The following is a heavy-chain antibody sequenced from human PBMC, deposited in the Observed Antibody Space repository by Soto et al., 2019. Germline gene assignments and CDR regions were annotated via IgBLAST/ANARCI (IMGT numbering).Heavy chain of an antibody. J-gene: IGHJ4*02. Sequence: EVQLLESGGGLVQPGGSLRLSCAASGFTFSSYAMSWVRQAPGKGLEWVSAISGSGGSTYYADSVKGRFTISRDNSKNTLYLQMNSLRAEDTAVYYCAKDRGPHSSGYCTFDYWGQGTLVTVSS. CDR2: ISGSGGST. CDR1: GFTFSSYA. CDR3: AKDRGPHSSGYCTFDY. V-gene: IGHV3-23*01. D-gene: IGHD3-22*01.